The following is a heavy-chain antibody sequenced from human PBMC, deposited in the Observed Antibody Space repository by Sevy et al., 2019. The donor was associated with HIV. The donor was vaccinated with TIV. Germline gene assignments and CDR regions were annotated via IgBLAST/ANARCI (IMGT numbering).Heavy chain of an antibody. CDR2: IYYNGRT. CDR3: AGTPWIPSWSGLAHYFDS. D-gene: IGHD5-12*01. V-gene: IGHV4-39*01. Sequence: SETLSLTCTVSGGSISSNTYYWAWIRQPPGKGLEWIGSIYYNGRTDYNPSLKSRVAVSLDTSNNQFSLKLSSMTPAATAVSSCAGTPWIPSWSGLAHYFDSWGQGTPVTVSS. CDR1: GGSISSNTYY. J-gene: IGHJ4*02.